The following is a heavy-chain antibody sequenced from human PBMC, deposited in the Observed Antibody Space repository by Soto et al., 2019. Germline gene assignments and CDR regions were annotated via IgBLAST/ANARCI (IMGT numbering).Heavy chain of an antibody. J-gene: IGHJ6*02. CDR2: MDPRNGDT. CDR3: ARIEAYYDFWSGYHYGMDV. V-gene: IGHV1-8*01. D-gene: IGHD3-3*01. CDR1: GYSFSNFD. Sequence: GASVKVSCKASGYSFSNFDVNWVRQAPGQGLEWVGWMDPRNGDTGYAEKFQGRVTMTANTAISTAYMELSSLRAEDTAVYYCARIEAYYDFWSGYHYGMDVWGQGTTVTVSS.